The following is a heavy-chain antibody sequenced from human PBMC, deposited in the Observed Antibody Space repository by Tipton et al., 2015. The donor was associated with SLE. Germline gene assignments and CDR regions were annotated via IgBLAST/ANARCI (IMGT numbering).Heavy chain of an antibody. CDR3: AIWGFAGDFDS. CDR1: GYTFTDYY. J-gene: IGHJ4*02. V-gene: IGHV1-2*06. D-gene: IGHD7-27*01. Sequence: QVQLVQSGAEVKKPGASVKVSCKASGYTFTDYYMNWVRQAPGQGLEWVGRINPNSGDTNYAQRFQGRVTMTSDTSVTSAYMELSRLTSDDTAVYYCAIWGFAGDFDSWGQGTLVTVSS. CDR2: INPNSGDT.